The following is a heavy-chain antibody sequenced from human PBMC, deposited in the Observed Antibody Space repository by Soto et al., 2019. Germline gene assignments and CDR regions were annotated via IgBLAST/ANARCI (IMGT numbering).Heavy chain of an antibody. D-gene: IGHD1-7*01. CDR3: ASHGITGTWVCYYGMDV. V-gene: IGHV1-69*12. Sequence: QVQLVQSRAEVKKPGSSVKVSCKASGGTFSSYAISWVRQAPGQGLEWMGGIIPIFGTANYAQKFQGRVTITADESTSTAYMELSSLRSEDTAVYYCASHGITGTWVCYYGMDVWGQGTTVTVSS. CDR1: GGTFSSYA. J-gene: IGHJ6*02. CDR2: IIPIFGTA.